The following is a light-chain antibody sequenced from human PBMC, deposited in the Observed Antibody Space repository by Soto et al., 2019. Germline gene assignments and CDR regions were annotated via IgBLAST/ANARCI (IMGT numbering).Light chain of an antibody. J-gene: IGKJ1*01. Sequence: EIVLTQSPATLSLSPGERATLSCRASQSVSSYLAWCQQKPGQAPRLLIYDASNRATGIPARFSGSGSGTDFTLTISSLEPEDFAVYYCQQRSNWPPWTFGQGTKVEIK. V-gene: IGKV3-11*01. CDR3: QQRSNWPPWT. CDR2: DAS. CDR1: QSVSSY.